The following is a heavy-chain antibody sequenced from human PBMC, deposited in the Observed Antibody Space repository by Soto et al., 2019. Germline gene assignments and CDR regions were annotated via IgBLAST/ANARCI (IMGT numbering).Heavy chain of an antibody. CDR2: ISGNGGGT. CDR3: ARRGATARAFDN. J-gene: IGHJ4*02. D-gene: IGHD5-12*01. Sequence: EVQLLESGGGLVQPGGSLRLSCAASGFTFSSYVMSWARQAPGKGLEWVSSISGNGGGTNYADSVKGQFTISRDNSKNTLYLQVNSLRAEDTAVYYCARRGATARAFDNWGQGTLVTVSS. V-gene: IGHV3-23*01. CDR1: GFTFSSYV.